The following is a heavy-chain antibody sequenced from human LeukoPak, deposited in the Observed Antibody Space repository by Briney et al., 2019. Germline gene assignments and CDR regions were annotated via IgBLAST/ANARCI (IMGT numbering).Heavy chain of an antibody. CDR2: IIRILGIA. CDR3: ASGYYGSGSPLPFDY. CDR1: GGTFSSYA. V-gene: IGHV1-69*04. J-gene: IGHJ4*02. Sequence: SVKVSCKASGGTFSSYAISWVRQAPGQGLEWMGRIIRILGIANYAQKFQGRVTITADKSTSTAYMELSSLRSEDTAVYYCASGYYGSGSPLPFDYWGQGTLVTVSS. D-gene: IGHD3-10*01.